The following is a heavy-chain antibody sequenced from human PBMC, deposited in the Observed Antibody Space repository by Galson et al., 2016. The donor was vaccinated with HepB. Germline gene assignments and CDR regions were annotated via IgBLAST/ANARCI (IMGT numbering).Heavy chain of an antibody. Sequence: SLRLSCAASGFTFSRYAMTWVRQAPGKGLEWVSGLSGSGAHTYYADSVKGRFTISRDNSKNTLYLQMNSLRVEDTAVYYCARDRGFYSSTGDWGQGTLVTVSS. CDR1: GFTFSRYA. CDR3: ARDRGFYSSTGD. J-gene: IGHJ4*02. V-gene: IGHV3-23*01. D-gene: IGHD2-2*01. CDR2: LSGSGAHT.